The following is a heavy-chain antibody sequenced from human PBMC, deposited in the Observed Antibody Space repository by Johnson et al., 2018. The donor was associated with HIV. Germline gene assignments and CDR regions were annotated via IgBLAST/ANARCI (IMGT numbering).Heavy chain of an antibody. D-gene: IGHD1-7*01. Sequence: VQLVESGGGVVRPGGSLRLSCAASGFTFDDYGMSWVRQAPGKGLEWVSGINWNGGSTGYGDSVKGRFTISRDNAKNSLYLQMNSLRAEDTALYYCARGPHNSSGTTLRGAFDIWGQGTMVTVSS. CDR1: GFTFDDYG. CDR3: ARGPHNSSGTTLRGAFDI. CDR2: INWNGGST. J-gene: IGHJ3*02. V-gene: IGHV3-20*04.